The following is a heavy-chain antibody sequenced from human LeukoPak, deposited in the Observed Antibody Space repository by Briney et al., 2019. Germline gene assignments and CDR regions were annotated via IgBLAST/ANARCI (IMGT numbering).Heavy chain of an antibody. J-gene: IGHJ3*02. D-gene: IGHD6-13*01. CDR2: IYSGGST. V-gene: IGHV3-53*01. CDR3: ARGPSSISFGDAFDI. Sequence: GGSLRLSCAASGFTVSGNYMSWVRQAPGKGLEWVSVIYSGGSTYYADSVKGRFTISRDNSKNTLYLQMNSLRAEDTAVYYCARGPSSISFGDAFDIWGQGTMVTVSS. CDR1: GFTVSGNY.